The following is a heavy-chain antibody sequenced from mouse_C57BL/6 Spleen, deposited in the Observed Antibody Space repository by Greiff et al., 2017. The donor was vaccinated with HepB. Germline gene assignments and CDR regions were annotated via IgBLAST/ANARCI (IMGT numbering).Heavy chain of an antibody. CDR3: ACFDY. CDR1: GFTFSNYW. J-gene: IGHJ2*01. CDR2: IRLKSDNYAT. Sequence: EVKLVESGGGLVQPGGSMKLSCVASGFTFSNYWMNWVRQSPEKGLEWVAQIRLKSDNYATNYAESVKGRFTISRDDCRSSVYLQMNNSRAEDIGSYYCACFDYWGQGTTLTVSS. V-gene: IGHV6-3*01.